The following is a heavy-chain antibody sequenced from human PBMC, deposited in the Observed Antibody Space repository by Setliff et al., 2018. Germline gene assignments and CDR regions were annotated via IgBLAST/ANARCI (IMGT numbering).Heavy chain of an antibody. D-gene: IGHD1-26*01. CDR1: GGSISDNGYF. V-gene: IGHV4-39*07. CDR2: IYFGGNT. Sequence: PSETLSLTCTVPGGSISDNGYFWGWVRQPPGKGLEWIGNIYFGGNTYFNPSFKSRVTMSIDTSNSQFSLKLSSMTAADTAIYYCARDASASDGRNAFDIWGQGTMVTVSS. J-gene: IGHJ3*02. CDR3: ARDASASDGRNAFDI.